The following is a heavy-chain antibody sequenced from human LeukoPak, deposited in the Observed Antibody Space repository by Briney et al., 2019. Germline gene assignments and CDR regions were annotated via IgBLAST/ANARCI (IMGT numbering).Heavy chain of an antibody. J-gene: IGHJ6*04. CDR2: IKEDGREK. Sequence: PGGSLRLSCAASGFTFSSYWMSWVRQAPGKGLEWVGNIKEDGREKYFVDSVKGRFTISRDNSKNSLYLQMNSLRAEDTAVYYCARDSRSTLQGNGDYQIMDVWGKGTTVTVSS. D-gene: IGHD4-17*01. CDR3: ARDSRSTLQGNGDYQIMDV. CDR1: GFTFSSYW. V-gene: IGHV3-7*01.